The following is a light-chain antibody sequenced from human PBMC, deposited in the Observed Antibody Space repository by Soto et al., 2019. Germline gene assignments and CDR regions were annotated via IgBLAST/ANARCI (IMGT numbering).Light chain of an antibody. CDR2: DVS. J-gene: IGLJ1*01. CDR1: SSDVGGYNY. Sequence: QSVLTQPASVSGSPGHSINISCTGTSSDVGGYNYVSWYQHHPGKAPKLIIYDVSNRPSGVSNPFSGSKSGNTASLTISGLQPEDEADYYCSSYTRSNTRQIVFGTGTKVTVL. V-gene: IGLV2-14*03. CDR3: SSYTRSNTRQIV.